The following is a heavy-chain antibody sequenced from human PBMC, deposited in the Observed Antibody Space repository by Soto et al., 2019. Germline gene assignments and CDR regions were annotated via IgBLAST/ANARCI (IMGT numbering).Heavy chain of an antibody. D-gene: IGHD2-2*02. V-gene: IGHV1-69*06. CDR1: GGTFSSYA. Sequence: SVKVSCKASGGTFSSYAISWVRQAPGQGLEWMGGIIPIFGTANYAQKFQGRVTITADKSTSTAYMELSSLRSEDTAVYYCARGYCSSTSCYTAMYYYYYGMDVWGQGTTVTASS. CDR2: IIPIFGTA. CDR3: ARGYCSSTSCYTAMYYYYYGMDV. J-gene: IGHJ6*02.